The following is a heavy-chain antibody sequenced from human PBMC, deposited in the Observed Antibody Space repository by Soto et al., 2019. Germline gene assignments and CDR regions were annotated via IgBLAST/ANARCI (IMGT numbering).Heavy chain of an antibody. J-gene: IGHJ6*03. Sequence: SETLSLTCTVSGGSTSSYYWSWIRQPPXXXXXWIGYIYYSGSTNYNPSLKSRXXXXXXXXXXXXSLXXXSVTAADTAVYYCARDRYYGSGSYLYYYYYMDVWGKGTTVTVSS. CDR3: ARDRYYGSGSYLYYYYYMDV. V-gene: IGHV4-59*01. D-gene: IGHD3-10*01. CDR2: IYYSGST. CDR1: GGSTSSYY.